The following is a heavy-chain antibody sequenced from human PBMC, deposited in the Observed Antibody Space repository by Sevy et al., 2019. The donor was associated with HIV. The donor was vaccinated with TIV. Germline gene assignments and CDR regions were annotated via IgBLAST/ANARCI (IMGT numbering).Heavy chain of an antibody. CDR3: VRGGQRFDY. CDR1: GFTFSSYW. D-gene: IGHD6-25*01. V-gene: IGHV3-7*01. J-gene: IGHJ4*02. CDR2: IKQDGSER. Sequence: GGYLRLSCAASGFTFSSYWMSCVRQAPGKGLEWVANIKQDGSERYYVASVKGRFTISRDNTKNSLYLQMDSLSVEDTAEYYCVRGGQRFDYWGQGTLVVVSS.